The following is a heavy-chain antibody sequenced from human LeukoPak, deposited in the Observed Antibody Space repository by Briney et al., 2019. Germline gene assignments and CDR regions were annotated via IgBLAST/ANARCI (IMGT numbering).Heavy chain of an antibody. V-gene: IGHV4-59*01. Sequence: ASETLSLTCTVSGGSISSYYWSWIRQPPGKGLEWIGYIYYSGSTNYNPSLKSRVTISVDTSKNQFSLKLSSVTAADTAVYYCARDRPYDSSGYHLFDYWGQGTLVTVSS. CDR1: GGSISSYY. J-gene: IGHJ4*02. CDR3: ARDRPYDSSGYHLFDY. D-gene: IGHD3-22*01. CDR2: IYYSGST.